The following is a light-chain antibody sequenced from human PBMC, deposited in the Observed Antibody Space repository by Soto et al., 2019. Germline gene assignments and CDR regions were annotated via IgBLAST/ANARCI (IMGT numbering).Light chain of an antibody. CDR2: GAS. CDR3: HQYNAWPPCLT. V-gene: IGKV3-15*01. J-gene: IGKJ4*01. Sequence: ETVMTQSPATLSVSPGEGVTLYCRASQRVGSNLAWYQHKPGQAPRLLIYGASTRATGIPPRYSGSGSVTEFALTIRRLQSEDCALYYGHQYNAWPPCLTFGGGTKVEIK. CDR1: QRVGSN.